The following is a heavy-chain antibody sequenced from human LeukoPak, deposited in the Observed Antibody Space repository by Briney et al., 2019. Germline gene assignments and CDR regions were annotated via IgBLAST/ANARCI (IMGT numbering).Heavy chain of an antibody. D-gene: IGHD6-19*01. Sequence: SETLSLTCAVYGGSFSGYYWSWIRQPPGKGLEWIGEINHSGSTNYNPSLKSRVTISVDTSKNQFSLKLSSVTAADTAVYYCARAVAGYPDDKNNWFDPWGQGTLVTVSS. CDR1: GGSFSGYY. J-gene: IGHJ5*02. V-gene: IGHV4-34*01. CDR2: INHSGST. CDR3: ARAVAGYPDDKNNWFDP.